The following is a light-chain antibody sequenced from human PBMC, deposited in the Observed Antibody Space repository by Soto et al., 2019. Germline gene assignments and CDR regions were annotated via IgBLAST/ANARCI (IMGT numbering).Light chain of an antibody. Sequence: EIVLTQSPGTLSLSPGERATLSCRASQSVSSSYLAWYQQKPGQAPRLLIYGASSRATGIPDRFSGSESGKDFTLTISRLEPEDFAVYYCQQYGSSYTFGQGTKLEIK. J-gene: IGKJ2*01. CDR1: QSVSSSY. V-gene: IGKV3-20*01. CDR3: QQYGSSYT. CDR2: GAS.